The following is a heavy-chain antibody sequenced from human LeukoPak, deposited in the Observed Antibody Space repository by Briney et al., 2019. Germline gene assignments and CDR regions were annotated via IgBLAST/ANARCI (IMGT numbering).Heavy chain of an antibody. J-gene: IGHJ4*02. CDR3: ARVESGSCSNTRCRNIDY. CDR1: GFTFSKYW. D-gene: IGHD2-2*01. CDR2: INTDGRDT. Sequence: PGGSLRLSCAGSGFTFSKYWLHWARQAPGKGLVWVSRINTDGRDTSYADSVRGRFTISRDNAKNTLYLQMSSLRAEDTAVYYCARVESGSCSNTRCRNIDYWGQGTLVTVSS. V-gene: IGHV3-74*01.